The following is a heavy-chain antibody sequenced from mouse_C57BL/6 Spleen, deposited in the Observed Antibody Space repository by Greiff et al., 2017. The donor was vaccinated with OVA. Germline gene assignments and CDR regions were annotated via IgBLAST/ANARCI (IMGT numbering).Heavy chain of an antibody. D-gene: IGHD2-10*02. CDR3: ASLVPFYYAMDY. CDR2: IYPGDGDT. CDR1: GYAFSSSW. V-gene: IGHV1-82*01. J-gene: IGHJ4*01. Sequence: VQLQQSGPELVKPGASVKISCKASGYAFSSSWMNWVKQRPGKGLEWIGRIYPGDGDTNYNGKFKGKATLTADKSSSTAYMQLSSLTSEDSAVYFCASLVPFYYAMDYWGQGTSVTVSS.